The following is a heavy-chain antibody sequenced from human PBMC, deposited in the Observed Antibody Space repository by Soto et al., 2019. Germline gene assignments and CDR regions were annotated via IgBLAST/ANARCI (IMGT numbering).Heavy chain of an antibody. Sequence: SETLSLTCAVSGYSISSGHYWGCIRQPPGKGLEWIGTVYHTGSTCYNPSLKSRVTTSIDTSKNQFSLKLTSVTAADTAVYYCARGPYSNPFDSWGHGTLVTVSS. CDR3: ARGPYSNPFDS. J-gene: IGHJ4*01. D-gene: IGHD4-4*01. CDR2: VYHTGST. V-gene: IGHV4-38-2*01. CDR1: GYSISSGHY.